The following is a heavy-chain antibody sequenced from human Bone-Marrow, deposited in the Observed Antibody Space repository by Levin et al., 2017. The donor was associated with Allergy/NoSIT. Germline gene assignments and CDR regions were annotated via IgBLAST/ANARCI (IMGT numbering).Heavy chain of an antibody. V-gene: IGHV3-21*01. CDR3: ARGLEYSGLP. J-gene: IGHJ5*02. CDR1: GFAFSSYS. CDR2: ITSCGSYI. D-gene: IGHD5-12*01. Sequence: GESLKISCAASGFAFSSYSMTWVRQAPGKGLDWVSSITSCGSYIYYADSVKGRFTISRDNAKNSLYLQMNSLTAADTAVYYCARGLEYSGLPWGQGTLVTVSS.